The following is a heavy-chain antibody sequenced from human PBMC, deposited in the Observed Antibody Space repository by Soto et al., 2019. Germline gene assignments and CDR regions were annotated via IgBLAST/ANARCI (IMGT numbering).Heavy chain of an antibody. V-gene: IGHV1-69*01. CDR1: GGTFKNYA. CDR3: ARKSEMAAKWNYEKAGDYYYCAMDV. D-gene: IGHD3-3*01. Sequence: QVQLVQSGAEVKKSGSSVKVSCKAFGGTFKNYAISWVRQAPGQGLEWMGGIIPLFRTAHYAQQFQGRVTITADELTTTAYMELSSLRSEDTAVYFCARKSEMAAKWNYEKAGDYYYCAMDVWGQGTTVTVSS. J-gene: IGHJ6*02. CDR2: IIPLFRTA.